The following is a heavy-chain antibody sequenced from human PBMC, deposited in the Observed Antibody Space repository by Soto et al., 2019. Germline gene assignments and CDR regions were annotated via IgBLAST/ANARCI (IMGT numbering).Heavy chain of an antibody. V-gene: IGHV1-69*06. CDR2: IVPFFHTV. Sequence: ASVKVSCKASGGTFSSYGISWVRQAPGQGLEWVGGIVPFFHTVNYAQRFQGRVTITADKSTSTAYMELTGLRSEDTAVYYCAREYSRKYDYWGQGTPVTVSS. CDR1: GGTFSSYG. CDR3: AREYSRKYDY. J-gene: IGHJ4*02. D-gene: IGHD2-15*01.